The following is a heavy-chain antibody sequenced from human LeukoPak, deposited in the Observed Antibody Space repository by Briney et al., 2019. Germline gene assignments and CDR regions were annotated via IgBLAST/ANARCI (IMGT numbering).Heavy chain of an antibody. D-gene: IGHD5-18*01. CDR3: ARGRGYGYGIDY. CDR2: IFYGGTS. Sequence: SETLSLTCTVSGASISRGGHYWSWVRQPPGRGLECIGHIFYGGTSLYNPSLKTRVTSSEDTSNNQYSLRLTSLTAADTAVYYCARGRGYGYGIDYWGQGTLVSVSS. CDR1: GASISRGGHY. V-gene: IGHV4-30-4*01. J-gene: IGHJ4*02.